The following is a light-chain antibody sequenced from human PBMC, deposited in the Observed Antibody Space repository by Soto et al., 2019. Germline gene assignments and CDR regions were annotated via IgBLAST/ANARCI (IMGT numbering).Light chain of an antibody. CDR2: EVT. Sequence: QSALPQPASVSGSPGQSITIPCTGTSADVGGYNLVSWYQQHPGKAPKLMIYEVTEPPSGLSNRFPGSKSGNTASLTISGLQPDGEADYYCCSCAGNSEVFGTGTKVTVL. J-gene: IGLJ1*01. CDR3: CSCAGNSEV. V-gene: IGLV2-23*02. CDR1: SADVGGYNL.